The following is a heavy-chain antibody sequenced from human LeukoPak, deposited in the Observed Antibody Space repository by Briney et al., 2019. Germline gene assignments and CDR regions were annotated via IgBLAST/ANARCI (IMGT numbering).Heavy chain of an antibody. CDR1: GFIFSSYA. CDR2: ISGSGGST. V-gene: IGHV3-23*01. Sequence: GGSLRLSCAASGFIFSSYAMSWVRQAPGKGLEWVSAISGSGGSTYYADSVKGRFTISRDNSKNTLYLQMNSLRAEDTAVYYCAKSVYVFGDFWSGYYYYFDYWGQGTLVTVSS. J-gene: IGHJ4*02. CDR3: AKSVYVFGDFWSGYYYYFDY. D-gene: IGHD3-3*01.